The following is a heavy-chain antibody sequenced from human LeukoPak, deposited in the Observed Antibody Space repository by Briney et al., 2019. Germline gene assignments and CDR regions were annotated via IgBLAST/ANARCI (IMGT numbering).Heavy chain of an antibody. V-gene: IGHV1-18*01. J-gene: IGHJ4*02. CDR1: GYTFTSYG. CDR2: ISAYNGNT. D-gene: IGHD1-7*01. CDR3: AREGLYNWNYGVDY. Sequence: ASVKVSCKASGYTFTSYGISWVRQAPGQGLERTGWISAYNGNTNYAQKLQGRVTMTTDTSTSTAYMELRSLRSDDTAVYYCAREGLYNWNYGVDYWGQGTLVTVSS.